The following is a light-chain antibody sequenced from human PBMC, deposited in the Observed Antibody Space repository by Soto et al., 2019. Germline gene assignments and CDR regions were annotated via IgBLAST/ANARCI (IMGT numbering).Light chain of an antibody. V-gene: IGKV3-20*01. Sequence: EIVLTQSPGTLSLSPGERATLSCRASQSVSSSYLAWYQQKPGQAPRLLIYGASSRATGIPDRFSGSGSVTDFTLTISSLEPEDFAVYYCQQYGSSPFTFGGGTKVEIK. CDR1: QSVSSSY. CDR3: QQYGSSPFT. CDR2: GAS. J-gene: IGKJ4*01.